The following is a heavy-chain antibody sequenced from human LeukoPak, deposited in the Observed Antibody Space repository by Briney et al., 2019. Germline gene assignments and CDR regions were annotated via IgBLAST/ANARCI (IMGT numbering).Heavy chain of an antibody. CDR2: TCYRSKWCN. CDR1: GDSGSSNSGG. D-gene: IGHD3/OR15-3a*01. Sequence: SQTLSLTCAISGDSGSSNSGGWNWIRQSPSRGLEWLGRTCYRSKWCNDFAPSVRSRITINPDASTNQFSLQLTSVPPEDTAVYYCARGGLISLANTPPGAFDIWGQGTTVSVSS. J-gene: IGHJ3*02. CDR3: ARGGLISLANTPPGAFDI. V-gene: IGHV6-1*01.